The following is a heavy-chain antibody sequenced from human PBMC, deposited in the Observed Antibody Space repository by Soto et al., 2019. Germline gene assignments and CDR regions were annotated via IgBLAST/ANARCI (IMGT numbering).Heavy chain of an antibody. CDR2: ISYDGSNK. V-gene: IGHV3-30*18. CDR1: GFTFSSYG. Sequence: PGGSLRLSCAASGFTFSSYGMHWVRQAPGKGLEWVAVISYDGSNKYYADSVKGRFTITRDNSKNTLYLQMNSLRAEDTAVYYCAKDLALEYYYYYGMDVWGQGTTVTVSS. D-gene: IGHD3-3*01. J-gene: IGHJ6*02. CDR3: AKDLALEYYYYYGMDV.